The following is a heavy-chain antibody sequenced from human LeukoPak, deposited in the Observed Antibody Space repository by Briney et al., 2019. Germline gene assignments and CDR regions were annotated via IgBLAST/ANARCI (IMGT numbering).Heavy chain of an antibody. Sequence: PGASLRLSCAASGFTFSNYAMSWVRQAPGKGLEWVSAITGSGGNTYYADSVKGRFTISRDNSKNTVFLQMNSRRAEDTAVYYYAKWGDYDVLTGYYVSDYWGQGTLVTVSS. J-gene: IGHJ4*02. CDR1: GFTFSNYA. CDR3: AKWGDYDVLTGYYVSDY. CDR2: ITGSGGNT. D-gene: IGHD3-9*01. V-gene: IGHV3-23*01.